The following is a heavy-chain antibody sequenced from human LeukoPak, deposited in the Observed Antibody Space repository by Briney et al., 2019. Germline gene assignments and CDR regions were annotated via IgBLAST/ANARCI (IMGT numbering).Heavy chain of an antibody. D-gene: IGHD3-10*01. Sequence: TPSETLSLTCNVSGGSIEYYWNWIRQPPGKGLEWLGYIHYNGVTDYNPSFGNRVRMSVDTSNNQFSLRLRSVTAADTAVYYCARAYYYASGSYYPLFNYGMDVWGQGTTVTVSS. CDR3: ARAYYYASGSYYPLFNYGMDV. CDR1: GGSIEYY. J-gene: IGHJ6*02. CDR2: IHYNGVT. V-gene: IGHV4-59*01.